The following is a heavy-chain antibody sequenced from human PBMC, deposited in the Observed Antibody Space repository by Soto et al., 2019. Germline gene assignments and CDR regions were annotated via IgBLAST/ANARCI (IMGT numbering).Heavy chain of an antibody. V-gene: IGHV4-31*02. Sequence: SETLSLTCTVSGGSISTGGYYWSWIRQYPGKGLEWLGYIDDSGYTFYNPSLQSRLTLSMDTSKNQFSLKMSSATAADTAVYFCARKQAGFFYGIDYWGQGTLVTVSS. CDR3: ARKQAGFFYGIDY. CDR2: IDDSGYT. J-gene: IGHJ4*02. D-gene: IGHD3-3*01. CDR1: GGSISTGGYY.